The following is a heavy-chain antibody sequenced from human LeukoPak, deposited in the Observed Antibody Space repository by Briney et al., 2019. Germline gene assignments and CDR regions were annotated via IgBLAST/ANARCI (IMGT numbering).Heavy chain of an antibody. D-gene: IGHD5-12*01. CDR3: TRVLQIRGYSGYSDY. CDR1: GFTFCDYA. J-gene: IGHJ4*02. CDR2: IRSKAYGGTT. V-gene: IGHV3-49*04. Sequence: GGSLRLSCTASGFTFCDYAMSWVRQAPGKGLEWVGFIRSKAYGGTTEYAACVKGRFTISRDDSKSIAYLQMNSLKTEDTAVYYCTRVLQIRGYSGYSDYWGQGTLVTVSS.